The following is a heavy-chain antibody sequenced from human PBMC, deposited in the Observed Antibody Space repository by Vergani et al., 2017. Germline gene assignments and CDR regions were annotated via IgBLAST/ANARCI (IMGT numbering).Heavy chain of an antibody. V-gene: IGHV4-59*02. D-gene: IGHD3-10*01. Sequence: QVRLQESGPGLVKPSETLSLTCSVSGGSVSGYYWSWIRQPPGKELEWIGYMYHSGSTNYNPSLETRVTISGDTSKNPFSLKLNSVTAADTAVYYCGRVADFYGLGSRLLDLWGQGILVTVSS. CDR3: GRVADFYGLGSRLLDL. CDR2: MYHSGST. J-gene: IGHJ5*02. CDR1: GGSVSGYY.